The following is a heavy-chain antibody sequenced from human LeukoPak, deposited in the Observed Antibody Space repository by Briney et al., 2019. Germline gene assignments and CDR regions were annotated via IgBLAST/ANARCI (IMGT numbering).Heavy chain of an antibody. CDR3: ARRLAVAGTLDAFDI. V-gene: IGHV4-4*07. CDR2: IYNSGGT. D-gene: IGHD6-19*01. CDR1: GGSFSSYY. Sequence: PSETLSLTCTVSGGSFSSYYWSWIRQPAGKGLDWIGRIYNSGGTNYNPSLESRVTMSVDTSKNQFSLKLSSVTAADTAVYYCARRLAVAGTLDAFDIWGQGTMVTVSS. J-gene: IGHJ3*02.